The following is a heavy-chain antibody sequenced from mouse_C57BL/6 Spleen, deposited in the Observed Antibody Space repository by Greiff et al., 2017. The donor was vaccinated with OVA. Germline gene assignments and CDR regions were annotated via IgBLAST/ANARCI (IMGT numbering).Heavy chain of an antibody. Sequence: EVMLVESGGGLVKPGGSLKLSCAASGFTFSSYAMSWVRQTPEKRLEWVATISDGGSYTYYPDNVKGRFTISRDNAKNNLYLQMSHLKSEETAMYYCARETMVTTGYYFDYWGQGTTLTVSS. CDR3: ARETMVTTGYYFDY. D-gene: IGHD2-2*01. CDR1: GFTFSSYA. CDR2: ISDGGSYT. V-gene: IGHV5-4*03. J-gene: IGHJ2*01.